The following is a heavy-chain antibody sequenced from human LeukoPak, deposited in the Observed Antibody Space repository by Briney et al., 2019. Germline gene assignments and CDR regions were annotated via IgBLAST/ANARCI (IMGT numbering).Heavy chain of an antibody. J-gene: IGHJ3*02. D-gene: IGHD2-2*01. Sequence: ASVKVSCKASGYTFTSYYMHWVRQAPGQGLAWMGIINLSGGSTSYAQKFQGRVTMTRDTSTSTVYMELSSLRSEDTAVYYCASGEYCSSTSCSPRIDAFDIWGQGTMVTVSS. CDR2: INLSGGST. CDR3: ASGEYCSSTSCSPRIDAFDI. V-gene: IGHV1-46*01. CDR1: GYTFTSYY.